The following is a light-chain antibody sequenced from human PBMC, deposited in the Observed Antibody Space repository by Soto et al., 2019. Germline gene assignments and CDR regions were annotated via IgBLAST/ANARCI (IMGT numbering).Light chain of an antibody. V-gene: IGKV3-20*01. CDR2: GAS. CDR1: QSVSSY. Sequence: ELVLTQSPATLSLSPGERATLSCRASQSVSSYLAWYQQKPGQAPWLLIYGASNRASGIPDRFSGSGSGTDFTLTISRLEPEDSAVYYCQQYGRSPLTFGGGTKVDIK. CDR3: QQYGRSPLT. J-gene: IGKJ4*01.